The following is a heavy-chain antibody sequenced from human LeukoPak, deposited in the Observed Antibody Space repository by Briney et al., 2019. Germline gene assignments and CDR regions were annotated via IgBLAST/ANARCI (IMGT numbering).Heavy chain of an antibody. J-gene: IGHJ4*02. CDR1: GGSISSGDYY. Sequence: SETLSLTCTVSGGSISSGDYYWSWIRQPPGKGLEYIGYIYYSGSTYYNPSHKSRITISVDTSKNQFSLKLSSVTAADTAVYYCARGSWSSSIDYWGQGTLVTVSS. CDR2: IYYSGST. D-gene: IGHD6-6*01. V-gene: IGHV4-30-4*01. CDR3: ARGSWSSSIDY.